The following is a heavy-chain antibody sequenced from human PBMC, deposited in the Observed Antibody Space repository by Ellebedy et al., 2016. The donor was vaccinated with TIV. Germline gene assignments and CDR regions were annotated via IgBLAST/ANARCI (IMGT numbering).Heavy chain of an antibody. CDR3: ARDGYSGSYYHFDY. J-gene: IGHJ4*02. D-gene: IGHD1-26*01. V-gene: IGHV3-66*01. CDR1: GFTVSSNY. Sequence: PGGSLRLSCAASGFTVSSNYMSWVRQAPGKGLEWVSVIYSGGSTYYADSVTGRFTISRDNSKNTLYLQMNSLRAEDTAVYYCARDGYSGSYYHFDYWGQGTLVTVSS. CDR2: IYSGGST.